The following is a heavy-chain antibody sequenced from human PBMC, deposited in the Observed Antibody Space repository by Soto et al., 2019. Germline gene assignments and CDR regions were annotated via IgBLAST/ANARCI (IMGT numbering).Heavy chain of an antibody. D-gene: IGHD5-12*01. CDR1: GFTLGTYA. CDR3: AKAMDSGYNFVGRFDP. Sequence: EVQLLESGGGLVQPGGSLRLTCAASGFTLGTYAMYWVRQAPGKGLEWVSTIGVSGTITYYADSVKGRFTVSRDNSKNTLYLQMNSLRAEDTAMYYCAKAMDSGYNFVGRFDPWGQGFLVTVSS. J-gene: IGHJ5*02. V-gene: IGHV3-23*01. CDR2: IGVSGTIT.